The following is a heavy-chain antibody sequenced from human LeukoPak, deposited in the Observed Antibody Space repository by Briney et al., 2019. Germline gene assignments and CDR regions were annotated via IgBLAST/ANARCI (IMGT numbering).Heavy chain of an antibody. CDR1: GYTFTSYG. V-gene: IGHV1-18*01. CDR2: ISAYNGNT. D-gene: IGHD7-27*01. Sequence: ASVKVSCKASGYTFTSYGISWVRQAPGQGLEWMGWISAYNGNTNYAQKLQGRVTVTEDTATDTAYMELSSLRSEDTAVYFCATLLIGDHFGYWGQGTLVTVSS. J-gene: IGHJ4*02. CDR3: ATLLIGDHFGY.